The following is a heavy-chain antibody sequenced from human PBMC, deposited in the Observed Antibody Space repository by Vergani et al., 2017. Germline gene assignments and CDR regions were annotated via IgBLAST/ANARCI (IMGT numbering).Heavy chain of an antibody. CDR3: ARDGWELLDYFYYMDV. V-gene: IGHV3-74*01. CDR1: GFTFSNYW. Sequence: VQLVESGGGLVQPGGSLRLSCTASGFTFSNYWIQWVRQAPGKGLMWVSRINSDGDSTSYADSVKGRFTISRDKAKNTLYLQMDSLRAEDTAVYYCARDGWELLDYFYYMDVWGKGTTVTVSS. CDR2: INSDGDST. J-gene: IGHJ6*03. D-gene: IGHD1-26*01.